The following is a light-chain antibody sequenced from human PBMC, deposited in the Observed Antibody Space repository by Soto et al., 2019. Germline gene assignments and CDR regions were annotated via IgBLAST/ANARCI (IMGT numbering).Light chain of an antibody. CDR2: GAS. CDR3: QQYGSSPSWT. J-gene: IGKJ1*01. Sequence: EILLTQSPGTLSLSPGERVTLSCRASQSVISNYLAWYQQKPGQAPRLLIYGASSRATGIPDRFSGSGSGTDFTLTISRLXPEDFAVYYCQQYGSSPSWTFGQGTKVDIK. CDR1: QSVISNY. V-gene: IGKV3-20*01.